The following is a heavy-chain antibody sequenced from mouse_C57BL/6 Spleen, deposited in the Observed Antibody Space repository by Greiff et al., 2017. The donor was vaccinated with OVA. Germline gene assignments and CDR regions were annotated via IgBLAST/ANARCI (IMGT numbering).Heavy chain of an antibody. J-gene: IGHJ2*01. Sequence: QVQLPQPGAELVMPGASVKLSCKASGYTFTSYWMHWVKQRPGQGLEWIGEIDPSDSYTNYNQKFKGKSTLTVDKSSSTAYMQLSSLTSEDSAVYYCAAGTEFDYWGQGTTLTVSS. CDR3: AAGTEFDY. V-gene: IGHV1-69*01. D-gene: IGHD4-1*01. CDR2: IDPSDSYT. CDR1: GYTFTSYW.